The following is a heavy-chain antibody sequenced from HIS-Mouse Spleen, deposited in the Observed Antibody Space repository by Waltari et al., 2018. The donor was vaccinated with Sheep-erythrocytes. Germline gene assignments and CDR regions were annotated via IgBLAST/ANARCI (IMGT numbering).Heavy chain of an antibody. Sequence: QVQLVESGGGVVQPGSSVRLSLAASGFTVSSYPRHWVRQAPGKGLEGVAVISYDGSNKDYADSVKGRFTISRDNSKNTLYLQMNSLRAEDTAVYYCARGAYSSSWYPFQHWGQGTLVTVSS. CDR2: ISYDGSNK. V-gene: IGHV3-30-3*01. CDR1: GFTVSSYP. CDR3: ARGAYSSSWYPFQH. D-gene: IGHD6-13*01. J-gene: IGHJ1*01.